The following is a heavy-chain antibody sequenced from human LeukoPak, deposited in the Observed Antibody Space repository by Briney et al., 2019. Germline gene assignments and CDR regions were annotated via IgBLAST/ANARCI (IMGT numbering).Heavy chain of an antibody. CDR3: ARGDVDTAMVLSSYYYYYGMGV. CDR2: IYYSGST. D-gene: IGHD5-18*01. J-gene: IGHJ6*02. V-gene: IGHV4-39*01. Sequence: KPSETLSLTCTVSGGSISSSSYYWGWIRQPPGKGLEWIGSIYYSGSTYYNPSLKSRVTISVDTSKNQFSLKLSSVTAADTAVYYCARGDVDTAMVLSSYYYYYGMGVWGQGTTVTVSS. CDR1: GGSISSSSYY.